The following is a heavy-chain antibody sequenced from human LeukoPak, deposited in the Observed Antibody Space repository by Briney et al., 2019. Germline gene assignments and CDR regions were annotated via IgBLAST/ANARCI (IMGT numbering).Heavy chain of an antibody. D-gene: IGHD1-26*01. CDR2: ISGSGGST. Sequence: GGSLRLSCAASGFTFSVYAMTWVRQAPGKGLQWVSGISGSGGSTYYADFVKGRFTISRDNSKNTLYLQMNSLRAEDTALYYCAKGPQIVGATDFDYWGQGTLVTVSS. CDR3: AKGPQIVGATDFDY. CDR1: GFTFSVYA. J-gene: IGHJ4*02. V-gene: IGHV3-23*01.